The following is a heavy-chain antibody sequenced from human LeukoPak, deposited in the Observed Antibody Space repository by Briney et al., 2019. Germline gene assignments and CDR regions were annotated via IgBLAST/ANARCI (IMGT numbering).Heavy chain of an antibody. V-gene: IGHV3-30-3*01. D-gene: IGHD3-3*01. Sequence: GGSLRLSCAASGFTFSSYAIHWVRQAPGKGLEWVAVIAIDGINKYYADSVKGRFTISRDNSKDTLYLQMNSLRAEDTAVYYCAKEGGGYYDFWSGYYTPTYYYYYGMDVWGQGTTVTVSS. CDR1: GFTFSSYA. CDR3: AKEGGGYYDFWSGYYTPTYYYYYGMDV. J-gene: IGHJ6*02. CDR2: IAIDGINK.